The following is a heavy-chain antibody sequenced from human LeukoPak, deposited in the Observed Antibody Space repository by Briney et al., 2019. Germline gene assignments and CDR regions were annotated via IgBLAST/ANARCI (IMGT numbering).Heavy chain of an antibody. D-gene: IGHD7-27*01. CDR2: IYPGDSDT. Sequence: PGESLKISCKASGYSFSSYWIGWVRHMPGKGLEWMGIIYPGDSDTRYSPSFQGQVTISADKSISTAYLQWSSLGASDTAMYYCARRRLGNYYFDYWGQGTLVTVSS. V-gene: IGHV5-51*01. CDR1: GYSFSSYW. CDR3: ARRRLGNYYFDY. J-gene: IGHJ4*02.